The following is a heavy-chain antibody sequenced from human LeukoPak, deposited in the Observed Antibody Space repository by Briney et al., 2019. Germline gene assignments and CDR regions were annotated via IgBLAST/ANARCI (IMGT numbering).Heavy chain of an antibody. Sequence: GGSLRLSCAASGFTFSSYGMHWVRQAPGKGLEWVAFIWYDGSNKYYADSVNVRFTISKDNSKNTLYRQMNSLRAEDSAVYYCAKTLSCYGGLDYWGQGTLVTVSS. D-gene: IGHD4-23*01. CDR2: IWYDGSNK. CDR3: AKTLSCYGGLDY. V-gene: IGHV3-30*02. CDR1: GFTFSSYG. J-gene: IGHJ4*02.